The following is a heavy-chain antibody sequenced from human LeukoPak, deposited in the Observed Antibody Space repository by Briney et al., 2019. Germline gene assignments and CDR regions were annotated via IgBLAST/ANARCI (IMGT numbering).Heavy chain of an antibody. J-gene: IGHJ4*02. CDR2: IYSDGST. Sequence: LSCXASGFTVSSNYMSWVRRAPGKGVEWGSLIYSDGSTYYTYSVRGRFTISRDNSRNTLYLQMNSLRAEDTAVYYCARGGSGSVGVPGYIGYWGQGTLVTVSS. V-gene: IGHV3-66*02. D-gene: IGHD1-26*01. CDR1: GFTVSSNY. CDR3: ARGGSGSVGVPGYIGY.